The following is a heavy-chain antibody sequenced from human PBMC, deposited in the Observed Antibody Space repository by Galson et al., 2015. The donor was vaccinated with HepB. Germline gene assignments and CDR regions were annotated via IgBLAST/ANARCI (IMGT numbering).Heavy chain of an antibody. J-gene: IGHJ4*02. CDR2: ISYDGSNK. CDR3: AKAGRVADVDY. V-gene: IGHV3-30*18. Sequence: SLRLSCAASGFTFSSYGMHWVRQAPGKGLEWVAVISYDGSNKYYADSVKGRFTISRDNSKNTLYLQMNSLRAEDTAVYYCAKAGRVADVDYWGQGTLVTVSS. CDR1: GFTFSSYG. D-gene: IGHD2-15*01.